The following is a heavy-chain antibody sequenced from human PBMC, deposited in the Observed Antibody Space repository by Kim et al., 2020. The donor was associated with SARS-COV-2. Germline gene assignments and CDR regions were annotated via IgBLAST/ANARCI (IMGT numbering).Heavy chain of an antibody. Sequence: GGSLRLSCAASEFNFSNYSMHWVRQSPGRGLEWVAIISNDGSKKYYADNVKGRFIISRDNSKNTLYLQMNSLRPEDRAVYYCARSDSDTSGYPNWFDPWGQGTLLSVSS. V-gene: IGHV3-30*04. J-gene: IGHJ5*02. CDR2: ISNDGSKK. D-gene: IGHD3-22*01. CDR1: EFNFSNYS. CDR3: ARSDSDTSGYPNWFDP.